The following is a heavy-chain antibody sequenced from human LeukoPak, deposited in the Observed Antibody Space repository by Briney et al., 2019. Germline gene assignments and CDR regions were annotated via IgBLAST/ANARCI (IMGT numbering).Heavy chain of an antibody. CDR1: GYTFTSYD. CDR3: ARGVVPAAIKAFDI. J-gene: IGHJ3*02. D-gene: IGHD2-2*01. V-gene: IGHV1-8*03. Sequence: ASVKVSCKASGYTFTSYDINWVRQATGQGLEWMGWMNPNSGNTGYAQKFQGRVTITRNTSISTAYMELSSLRSEDTAVYYCARGVVPAAIKAFDIWGQGTMVTVSS. CDR2: MNPNSGNT.